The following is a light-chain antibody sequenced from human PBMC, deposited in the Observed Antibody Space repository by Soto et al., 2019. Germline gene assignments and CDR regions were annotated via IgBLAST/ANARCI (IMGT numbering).Light chain of an antibody. CDR3: QHYNSYSEA. V-gene: IGKV3-11*01. J-gene: IGKJ1*01. CDR1: QSVSSY. Sequence: EIVLTQSPATLSLSPGERATLSCRASQSVSSYLAWYQQKPGQAPRLLISGASSRATGIPDRFSGSGSGTDFTLTISSLQPDDFATYYCQHYNSYSEAFGQGTKVDIK. CDR2: GAS.